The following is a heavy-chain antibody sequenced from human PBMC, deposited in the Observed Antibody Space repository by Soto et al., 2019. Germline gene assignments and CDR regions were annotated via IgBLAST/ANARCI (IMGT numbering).Heavy chain of an antibody. J-gene: IGHJ4*02. CDR3: TSLSTVTQVFDY. Sequence: EVQVVESEGGLVQPGGSLKLSCAASGFTFSGSAMHWVRQASGKGLEWVGRIRSKANSYATAYAASVKGRFTISRDDSKNTAYLQMNSLKTEDTAVYYCTSLSTVTQVFDYWGQGTLVTVSS. CDR2: IRSKANSYAT. D-gene: IGHD4-17*01. CDR1: GFTFSGSA. V-gene: IGHV3-73*01.